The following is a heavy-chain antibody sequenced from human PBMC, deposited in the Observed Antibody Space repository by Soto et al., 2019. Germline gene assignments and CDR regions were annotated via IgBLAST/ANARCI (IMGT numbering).Heavy chain of an antibody. D-gene: IGHD3-16*02. CDR2: ISSSGSTI. V-gene: IGHV3-11*01. Sequence: QVQLVESGGGLVKPGGSLRLSCVASGFTFSDYYMSWIRQAPGKGLEWVSYISSSGSTIYYADSVKGRFTISRDNAKNSLYLQMNSLRAEDTAVYSCAREPVYTPIVTYHYYYGMDVWGQGTAVTVSS. CDR1: GFTFSDYY. J-gene: IGHJ6*02. CDR3: AREPVYTPIVTYHYYYGMDV.